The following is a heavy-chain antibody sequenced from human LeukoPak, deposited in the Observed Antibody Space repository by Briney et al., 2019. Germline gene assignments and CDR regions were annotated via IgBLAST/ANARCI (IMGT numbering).Heavy chain of an antibody. V-gene: IGHV3-21*01. D-gene: IGHD5-12*01. CDR1: GYTFSIYS. CDR3: ARDTDYDSRSI. Sequence: PGGSLRLSCAASGYTFSIYSMNWVRQAPGRGLEWVSSISSSSGYIYYADSVKGRFTISRDNAKNSLYQQMNSLRAEDTAVYYCARDTDYDSRSIWGQGTMVTVSS. CDR2: ISSSSGYI. J-gene: IGHJ3*02.